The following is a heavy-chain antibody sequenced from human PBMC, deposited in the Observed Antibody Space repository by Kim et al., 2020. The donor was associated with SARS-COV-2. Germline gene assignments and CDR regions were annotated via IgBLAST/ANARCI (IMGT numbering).Heavy chain of an antibody. V-gene: IGHV3-73*01. CDR2: IRSRASKYAT. CDR1: GFSFSDAA. D-gene: IGHD1-26*01. J-gene: IGHJ4*02. Sequence: GGSLRLSCAASGFSFSDAAIHWVRQASGKGLEWVGHIRSRASKYATAYTASVEGRFTISRDESKNTSYLQMNSLKSEDTAMYYCTRIAIVGEGGEWEDYWGPGTLDTVSS. CDR3: TRIAIVGEGGEWEDY.